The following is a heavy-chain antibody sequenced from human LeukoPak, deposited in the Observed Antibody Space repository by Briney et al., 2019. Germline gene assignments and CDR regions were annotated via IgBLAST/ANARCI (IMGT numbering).Heavy chain of an antibody. J-gene: IGHJ4*02. CDR2: IYYSGST. D-gene: IGHD6-19*01. Sequence: SETLSLTCTVSGGSISSSSYYWGWIRQPPGKGLEWIGYIYYSGSTNYNPSLKSRITISVDTSKNQFSLKLSSVTAADTAVYYCARFGSSGWYFDYWGQGTLVTVSS. V-gene: IGHV4-61*05. CDR3: ARFGSSGWYFDY. CDR1: GGSISSSSYY.